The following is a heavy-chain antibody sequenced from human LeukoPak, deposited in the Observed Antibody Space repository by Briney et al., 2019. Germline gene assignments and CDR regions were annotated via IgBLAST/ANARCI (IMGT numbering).Heavy chain of an antibody. CDR2: IWYSGST. D-gene: IGHD6-13*01. J-gene: IGHJ4*02. Sequence: SETLSLTCTVSGGSISRYHWSWIRQPPEKGLEWIGYIWYSGSTNYNPSLKSRVTISVDTSKNQFSLKLSSVTAADTAVYYCARSSSVAVAGSRFDYWGQGALVTVSS. V-gene: IGHV4-59*01. CDR3: ARSSSVAVAGSRFDY. CDR1: GGSISRYH.